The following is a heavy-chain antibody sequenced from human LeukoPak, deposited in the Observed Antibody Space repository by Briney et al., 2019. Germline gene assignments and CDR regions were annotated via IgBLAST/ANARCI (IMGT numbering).Heavy chain of an antibody. CDR2: IKQDGSEK. D-gene: IGHD4-23*01. Sequence: GGSLRLSCAASGFTVSHNFMGWVRQAPGKGLEWVANIKQDGSEKYYVDSVKGRFTISRDNAKNSLYLQMNSLRAEDTAVYYCARDHNYGGPWGQGTLVTVSS. V-gene: IGHV3-7*01. CDR1: GFTVSHNF. J-gene: IGHJ5*02. CDR3: ARDHNYGGP.